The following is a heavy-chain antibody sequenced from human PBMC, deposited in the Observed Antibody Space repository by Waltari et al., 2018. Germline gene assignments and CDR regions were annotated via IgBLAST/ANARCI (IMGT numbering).Heavy chain of an antibody. J-gene: IGHJ4*02. CDR3: ARIYRLSMIDY. D-gene: IGHD3-16*02. CDR1: GGSISSSSYY. CDR2: IYYSGST. V-gene: IGHV4-39*01. Sequence: QLQLPESGPGLVKPSETLSLTCPVSGGSISSSSYYGGWIRQPPGKGLEWIGSIYYSGSTYYNPSLKSRVTISVDTSKNQFSLKLSSVTAADTAVYYCARIYRLSMIDYWGQGTLVTVSS.